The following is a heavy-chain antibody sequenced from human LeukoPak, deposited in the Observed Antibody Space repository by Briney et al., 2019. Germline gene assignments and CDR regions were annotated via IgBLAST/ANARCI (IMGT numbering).Heavy chain of an antibody. Sequence: SETLSLTCAVYGGSFSGYYWSWIRQPPGKGLEWIGEINHSGGTNYNPSLKSRVTISVDTSKNQFSLKLSSVTAADTAVYYCARPLYSGSYYAYWGQGTLVTVSS. J-gene: IGHJ4*02. CDR2: INHSGGT. D-gene: IGHD1-26*01. CDR1: GGSFSGYY. CDR3: ARPLYSGSYYAY. V-gene: IGHV4-34*01.